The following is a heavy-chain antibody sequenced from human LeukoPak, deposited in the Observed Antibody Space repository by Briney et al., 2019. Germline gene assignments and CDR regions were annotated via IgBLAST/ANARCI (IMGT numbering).Heavy chain of an antibody. CDR1: GFAFNNYA. D-gene: IGHD5-18*01. J-gene: IGHJ4*02. CDR3: AKETEVVDIAMVTFAY. V-gene: IGHV3-23*01. Sequence: GGSLRLSCAASGFAFNNYAMSWVRQAPGKGLEWVSGISDSGGSTHYADSVKGRFTISRDNSKNTLYLQMNSLRAEDTAVYYCAKETEVVDIAMVTFAYWGQGILVIVSS. CDR2: ISDSGGST.